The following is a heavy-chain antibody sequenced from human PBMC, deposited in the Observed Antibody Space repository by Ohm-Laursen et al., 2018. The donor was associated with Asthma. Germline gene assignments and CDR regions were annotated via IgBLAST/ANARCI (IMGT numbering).Heavy chain of an antibody. Sequence: GTLSLTCTVFNGSVRGHYWTWVRQPPGRELEWIAYMSSSGGANYSPSLRSRVTLSTDTSTNQVSLRLSSVTAADTAVYFCARLDWAQSMFDAWGQGSLVTVSS. D-gene: IGHD3-9*01. V-gene: IGHV4-59*02. J-gene: IGHJ5*02. CDR3: ARLDWAQSMFDA. CDR1: NGSVRGHY. CDR2: MSSSGGA.